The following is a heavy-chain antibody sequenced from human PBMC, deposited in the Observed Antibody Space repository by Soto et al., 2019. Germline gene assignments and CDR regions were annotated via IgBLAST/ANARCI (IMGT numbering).Heavy chain of an antibody. CDR3: AIDHITGTTSSPDVFAI. CDR2: TYYRSKWYN. J-gene: IGHJ3*02. V-gene: IGHV6-1*01. Sequence: PSQTLSLTCAISGDSVSSNSAAWNWIRQSPSRGLEWLGRTYYRSKWYNDYAVSVKSRITINPDTSKNQFSLQLNSVTPEDTAVYYCAIDHITGTTSSPDVFAIWGQGTMVTVSS. CDR1: GDSVSSNSAA. D-gene: IGHD1-7*01.